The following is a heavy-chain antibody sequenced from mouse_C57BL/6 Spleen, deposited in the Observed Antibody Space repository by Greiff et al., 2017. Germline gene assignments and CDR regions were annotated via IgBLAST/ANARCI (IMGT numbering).Heavy chain of an antibody. CDR2: IHPNSGST. J-gene: IGHJ2*01. CDR1: GYTFTSYW. V-gene: IGHV1-64*01. CDR3: ARCPDGYFDY. Sequence: QVQLQQSGAELVKPGASVTLSCKASGYTFTSYWMRWVKQRPGQGLEWIGMIHPNSGSTNSNETFKSKATLTVDKSSSTHYLQLSSLTSGDSAVYYCARCPDGYFDYGGQGPTLTVSS. D-gene: IGHD2-3*01.